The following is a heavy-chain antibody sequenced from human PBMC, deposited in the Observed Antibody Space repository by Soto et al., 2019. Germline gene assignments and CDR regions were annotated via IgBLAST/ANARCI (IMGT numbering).Heavy chain of an antibody. Sequence: ASVKVSCKASGYTFTSYAMHWVRQAPGQRLEWMGWINAGNGNTKYSQKFQGRVTITRDTSASTAYMELSSLRSEDTAVYYCASGLSRVYYYYYMDVWGKGTTVTVSS. V-gene: IGHV1-3*01. CDR1: GYTFTSYA. D-gene: IGHD2-15*01. J-gene: IGHJ6*03. CDR3: ASGLSRVYYYYYMDV. CDR2: INAGNGNT.